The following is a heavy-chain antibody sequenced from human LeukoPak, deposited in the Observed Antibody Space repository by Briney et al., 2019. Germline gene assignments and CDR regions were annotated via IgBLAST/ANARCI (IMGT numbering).Heavy chain of an antibody. D-gene: IGHD6-19*01. CDR1: GGSISSSSYY. J-gene: IGHJ6*02. CDR2: IYYSGST. CDR3: ARESGIAVAGQYGMDV. V-gene: IGHV4-39*02. Sequence: SETLSLTCTVSGGSISSSSYYWGWIRQPPGKGLEWIGSIYYSGSTYYNPSLKSRVTISVDTSKNQFSLKLNSVTAADTAVYYCARESGIAVAGQYGMDVWGQGTTVTVSS.